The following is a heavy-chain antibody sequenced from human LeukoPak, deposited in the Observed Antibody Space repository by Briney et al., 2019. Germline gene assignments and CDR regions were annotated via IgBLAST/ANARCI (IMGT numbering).Heavy chain of an antibody. V-gene: IGHV4-61*02. CDR2: IYTSGST. CDR1: GGSISSGSYY. CDR3: AGSVSGSYLL. D-gene: IGHD1-26*01. Sequence: KPSQALSLTCTVSGGSISSGSYYWSWIRQPAGKGLEWIGRIYTSGSTNYNPSLKSRVTISVDTSKNQFSLKLSSVTAADTAVYYCAGSVSGSYLLWGQGTLVTVSS. J-gene: IGHJ4*02.